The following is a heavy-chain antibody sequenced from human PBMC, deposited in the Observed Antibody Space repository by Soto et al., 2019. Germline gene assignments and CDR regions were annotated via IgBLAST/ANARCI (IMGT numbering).Heavy chain of an antibody. Sequence: EVQLVESGGDLVKPGGSLRLSCAASGFTFYTAWLNWVRQAPGKGLEWVGRIKSKNDGETTDYAAPVKGRFTISRDDSINTLYLQMNCMKTDDTAVYYCVTDTRGSWGQGTLVTVSS. J-gene: IGHJ5*02. CDR2: IKSKNDGETT. CDR1: GFTFYTAW. D-gene: IGHD3-3*01. CDR3: VTDTRGS. V-gene: IGHV3-15*07.